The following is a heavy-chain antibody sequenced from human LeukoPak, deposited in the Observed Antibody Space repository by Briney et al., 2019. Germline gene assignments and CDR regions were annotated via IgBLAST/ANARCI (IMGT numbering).Heavy chain of an antibody. V-gene: IGHV4-39*01. CDR2: IYYSGST. Sequence: SETLSLTCTVSGGSISSSSYYWGWIRQPPGKGLGWIGSIYYSGSTYYNPSLKSRVTISVDTSKNQLSLKLSSVTAADTAVYYCARQAQWLVLNYFDYWGQGTLVTVSS. D-gene: IGHD6-19*01. J-gene: IGHJ4*02. CDR1: GGSISSSSYY. CDR3: ARQAQWLVLNYFDY.